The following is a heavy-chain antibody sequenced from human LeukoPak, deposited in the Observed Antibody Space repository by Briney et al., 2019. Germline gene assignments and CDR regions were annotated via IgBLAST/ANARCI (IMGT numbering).Heavy chain of an antibody. D-gene: IGHD2-15*01. V-gene: IGHV4-61*08. CDR1: GGSISSGGYY. CDR3: ARDHRYCSGGSCYDYYMDV. J-gene: IGHJ6*03. Sequence: PSETLSLTCTVSGGSISSGGYYWSWIRQPPGKGLEWIGYIYHSGSTNYNPPLKSRVTISVDRSKNQFSLKLNSVTAADTAVYYCARDHRYCSGGSCYDYYMDVWGKGTTVTVSS. CDR2: IYHSGST.